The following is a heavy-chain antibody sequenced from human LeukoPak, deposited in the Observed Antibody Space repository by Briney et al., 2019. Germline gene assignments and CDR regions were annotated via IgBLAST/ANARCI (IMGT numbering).Heavy chain of an antibody. CDR2: IVLHGNT. V-gene: IGHV4-34*01. CDR3: ARGSASASWLIQH. Sequence: PSETLSLTCAVYGGSFSDYFWNWIRQPPGRGLEWVGEIVLHGNTHYNPSLKSRVTISLDASKNQFSLKLSSVTAADTAAYYCARGSASASWLIQHWGQGTLVTVSS. CDR1: GGSFSDYF. D-gene: IGHD6-13*01. J-gene: IGHJ1*01.